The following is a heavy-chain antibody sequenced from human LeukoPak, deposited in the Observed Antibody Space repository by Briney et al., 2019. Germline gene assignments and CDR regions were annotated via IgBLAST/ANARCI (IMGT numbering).Heavy chain of an antibody. Sequence: GASVKVSCKASGYTFTGYYIHWVRQAPGQGLEWMGRINPNSGGTNYAQYFQGRVTMTRDTSISTAYMNLSRLKSDDTAVYYCARESISGTYHLKSKYDDAFDIWGQGTMVTVSS. D-gene: IGHD3-10*01. CDR2: INPNSGGT. V-gene: IGHV1-2*06. CDR1: GYTFTGYY. J-gene: IGHJ3*02. CDR3: ARESISGTYHLKSKYDDAFDI.